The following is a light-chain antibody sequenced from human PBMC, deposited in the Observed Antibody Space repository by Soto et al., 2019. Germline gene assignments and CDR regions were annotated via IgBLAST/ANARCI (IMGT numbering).Light chain of an antibody. Sequence: EFVLTQSPGALSLSPGERATLSCRASQTVRNNYLAWYQQKPGQAPRLLIYGASSRATGIPDRFSGSGSGTDFTLTISRLEPEDFAVYYCQQYNNWPPITFGQGTRLEI. CDR2: GAS. J-gene: IGKJ5*01. V-gene: IGKV3-20*01. CDR3: QQYNNWPPIT. CDR1: QTVRNNY.